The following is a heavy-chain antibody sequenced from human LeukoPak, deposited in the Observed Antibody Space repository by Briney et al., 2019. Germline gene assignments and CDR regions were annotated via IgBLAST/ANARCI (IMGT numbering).Heavy chain of an antibody. V-gene: IGHV3-7*01. CDR2: IKNDGSDK. CDR3: VNLGYSD. D-gene: IGHD5-12*01. CDR1: GFSFSAAW. Sequence: GGSLRLSCEASGFSFSAAWMTWVRQAPGKGLEWVATIKNDGSDKYYVDSMKGRSTLSRDNAKSSVYLQINSLRVEDTAVYYCVNLGYSDGGQGTLVTVSS. J-gene: IGHJ4*02.